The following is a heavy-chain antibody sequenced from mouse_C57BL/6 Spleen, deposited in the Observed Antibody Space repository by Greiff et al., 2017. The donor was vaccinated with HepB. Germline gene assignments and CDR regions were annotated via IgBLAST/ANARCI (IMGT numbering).Heavy chain of an antibody. D-gene: IGHD2-3*01. J-gene: IGHJ3*01. CDR3: ARGRLLRDWFAY. V-gene: IGHV1-61*01. CDR1: GYTFTSYW. CDR2: IYPSDSET. Sequence: VKLQQPGAELVRPGSSVKLSCKASGYTFTSYWMDWVKQRPGQGLEWIGNIYPSDSETHYNQKFKDKATLTVDKSSSTAYMQLSSLTSEDSAVYYCARGRLLRDWFAYWGQGTLVTVSA.